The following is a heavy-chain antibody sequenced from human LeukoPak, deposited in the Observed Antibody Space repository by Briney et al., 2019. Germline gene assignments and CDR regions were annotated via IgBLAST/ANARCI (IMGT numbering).Heavy chain of an antibody. Sequence: SETLSLTCAVYGGSFSGYYWSWIRQPPGKGLEWIGEINHSGSTNYNPSLKSRVTISVDTSKNQFSLKLSSVTAADTAVYYCAREPGVLRFLEWSYYCYYMDVWGKGTTVTVSS. V-gene: IGHV4-34*01. CDR2: INHSGST. D-gene: IGHD3-3*01. CDR1: GGSFSGYY. CDR3: AREPGVLRFLEWSYYCYYMDV. J-gene: IGHJ6*03.